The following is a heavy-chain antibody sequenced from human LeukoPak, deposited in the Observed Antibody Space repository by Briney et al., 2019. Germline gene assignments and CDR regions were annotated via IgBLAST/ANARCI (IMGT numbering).Heavy chain of an antibody. J-gene: IGHJ4*02. CDR2: INTNTGNP. Sequence: ASVKVSCKASGCTFTSYAMNWVRQAPGQGLEWMGWINTNTGNPTYAQGFTGRFVFSLDTSVSTAYLQISSLKAEDTAVYYCARDREEDYYGSGPYFDYWGQGTLVTVSS. CDR3: ARDREEDYYGSGPYFDY. CDR1: GCTFTSYA. D-gene: IGHD3-10*01. V-gene: IGHV7-4-1*02.